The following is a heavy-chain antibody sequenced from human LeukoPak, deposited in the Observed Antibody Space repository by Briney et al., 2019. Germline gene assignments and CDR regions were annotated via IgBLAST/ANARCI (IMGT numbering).Heavy chain of an antibody. J-gene: IGHJ5*02. CDR2: ISGDGGTT. V-gene: IGHV3-43*02. CDR3: AKDVGGPGRNWFDP. Sequence: GGSLTLSCAASGFNFDDYAMHWVRQPPGEGLEWVSLISGDGGTTYYADSVKGRFTISRDNSKTSLYLQMNSLRTEDTGLYYCAKDVGGPGRNWFDPWGQGTLVTVSS. CDR1: GFNFDDYA.